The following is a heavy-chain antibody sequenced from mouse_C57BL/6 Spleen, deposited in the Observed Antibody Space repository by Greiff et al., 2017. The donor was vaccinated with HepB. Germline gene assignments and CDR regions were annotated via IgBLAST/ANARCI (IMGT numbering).Heavy chain of an antibody. CDR1: GYTFTSYW. CDR3: ARDGSSDGAY. CDR2: IYPSDSET. J-gene: IGHJ3*01. D-gene: IGHD1-1*01. V-gene: IGHV1-61*01. Sequence: QVQLQQPGAELVRPGSSVKLSCKASGYTFTSYWMDWVKQRPGQGLEWIGNIYPSDSETHYNQKFKDKATLTVDKSSSTAYMQLSSLTSEDSAVYYCARDGSSDGAYWGQGTLVTVSA.